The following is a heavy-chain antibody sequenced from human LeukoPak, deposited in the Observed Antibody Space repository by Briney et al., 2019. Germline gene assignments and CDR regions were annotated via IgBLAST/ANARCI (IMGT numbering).Heavy chain of an antibody. D-gene: IGHD3-16*01. CDR1: GFTFSRYS. V-gene: IGHV3-21*01. CDR3: ARRRTGDGGKYFDY. J-gene: IGHJ4*02. CDR2: ISSSSSYI. Sequence: PGGSLRLSCAASGFTFSRYSMNWVRQAPGKGLEWVSSISSSSSYIYYADSVKGRFTISRDNAKNSLYLQMNSLRAEDTAVYYCARRRTGDGGKYFDYWGQGTLVTVSS.